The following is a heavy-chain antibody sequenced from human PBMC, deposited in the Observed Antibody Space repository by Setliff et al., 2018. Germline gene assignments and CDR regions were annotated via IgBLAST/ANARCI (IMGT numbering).Heavy chain of an antibody. CDR2: INHSGST. J-gene: IGHJ5*02. V-gene: IGHV4-34*01. D-gene: IGHD3-3*01. Sequence: SETVSLTCAVYGGYLSGYYWSWIRQPPGKGLEWIGEINHSGSTNYNPSLKSRVTISVDTSKNQFSLKLSSVTAADTAVYYCARVRPPLRFLYLFDPWGQGTLVTVSS. CDR3: ARVRPPLRFLYLFDP. CDR1: GGYLSGYY.